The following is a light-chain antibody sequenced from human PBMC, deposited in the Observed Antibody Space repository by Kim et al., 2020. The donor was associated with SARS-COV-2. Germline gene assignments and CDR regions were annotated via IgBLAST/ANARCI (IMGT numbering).Light chain of an antibody. CDR3: QSADSSGTYVV. V-gene: IGLV3-25*03. J-gene: IGLJ2*01. CDR2: KDS. Sequence: SYELTQPPSVSVFPGQTARITCSGDALPKQYAYWYQQKPGQAPVVMIYKDSERPSGIPERFSGSSSGTTVTLTISGVQAEDEADYYCQSADSSGTYVVFGGGTQRTVL. CDR1: ALPKQY.